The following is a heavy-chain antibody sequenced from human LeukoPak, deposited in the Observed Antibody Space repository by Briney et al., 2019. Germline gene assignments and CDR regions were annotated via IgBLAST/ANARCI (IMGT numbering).Heavy chain of an antibody. V-gene: IGHV4-59*01. CDR1: GGSISSYY. D-gene: IGHD5-18*01. Sequence: SETLSLTCTVSGGSISSYYWSRIRQPPGKGLEWIGYIYYSGSTNYNPSLKSRVTISVDMSKNQFSLKLRSVTAADTAVYYCARTTEGGYSYGYFYYYYMDVWGKGTTVTISS. CDR2: IYYSGST. CDR3: ARTTEGGYSYGYFYYYYMDV. J-gene: IGHJ6*03.